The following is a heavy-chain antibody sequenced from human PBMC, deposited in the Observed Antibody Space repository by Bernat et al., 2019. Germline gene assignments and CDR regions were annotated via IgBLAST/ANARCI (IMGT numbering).Heavy chain of an antibody. D-gene: IGHD5-12*01. Sequence: QVQLVQSGAEVKKPGASVKVSCKASGYTFTSYDINWVRQAPGQGLEWMGGIIPIFGTANYAQKFQGRVTITADESTSTAYMELSSLRSEDTAVYYCAASRSGYDLAEFDPWGQGTLVTVSS. V-gene: IGHV1-69*01. CDR2: IIPIFGTA. CDR3: AASRSGYDLAEFDP. CDR1: GYTFTSYD. J-gene: IGHJ5*02.